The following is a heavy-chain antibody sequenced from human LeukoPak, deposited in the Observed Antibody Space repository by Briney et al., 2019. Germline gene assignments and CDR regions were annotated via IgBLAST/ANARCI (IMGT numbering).Heavy chain of an antibody. CDR3: AKDCSSTSCYEY. D-gene: IGHD2-2*01. V-gene: IGHV3-30*18. CDR1: GFTFSSYG. Sequence: GGSLRLSCAASGFTFSSYGMHWVRQAPGKGLEWVALISYDGSNKYYADSVKGRFTISRDNSKNTLYLQMNSLRAEDTAVYYCAKDCSSTSCYEYWGQGTLVTVSS. CDR2: ISYDGSNK. J-gene: IGHJ4*02.